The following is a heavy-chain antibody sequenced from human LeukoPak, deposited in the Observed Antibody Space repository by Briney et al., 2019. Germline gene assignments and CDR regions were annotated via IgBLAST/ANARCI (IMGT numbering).Heavy chain of an antibody. CDR2: IYHSGST. CDR1: GGSISSSNW. J-gene: IGHJ3*02. V-gene: IGHV4-4*02. CDR3: ARDLPSRWFGELPNRAFDI. Sequence: PSETLSLTCAVSGGSISSSNWWSWVRQPPGKGLEWIGEIYHSGSTNYNPSLKSRVTISVDKSKNQFSLKLSSVTAADTAVYYCARDLPSRWFGELPNRAFDIWGQGTMVTVSS. D-gene: IGHD3-10*01.